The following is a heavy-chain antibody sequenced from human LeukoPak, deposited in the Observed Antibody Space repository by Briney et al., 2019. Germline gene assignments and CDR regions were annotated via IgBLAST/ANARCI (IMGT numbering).Heavy chain of an antibody. V-gene: IGHV1-2*02. Sequence: ASVKVSCKASGYTFTGYFMHWVRQAPGQGLEWMGWINPNSGGTNYAQKLQGRVTMTRDTSISTAYMELSRLRSDDTAVYYCARYRTMVRGASDRDGMDVWGQGTTVTVSS. D-gene: IGHD3-10*01. J-gene: IGHJ6*02. CDR3: ARYRTMVRGASDRDGMDV. CDR1: GYTFTGYF. CDR2: INPNSGGT.